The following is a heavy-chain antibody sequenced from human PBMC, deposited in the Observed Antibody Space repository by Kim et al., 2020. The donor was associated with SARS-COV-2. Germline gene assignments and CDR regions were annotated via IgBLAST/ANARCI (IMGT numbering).Heavy chain of an antibody. CDR2: ISGSGGST. D-gene: IGHD3-10*01. V-gene: IGHV3-23*01. CDR1: GFTFSSYA. J-gene: IGHJ6*02. Sequence: GGSLRLSCAASGFTFSSYAMSWVRQAPGKGLEWVSAISGSGGSTYYADSVKGRFTISRDNSKNTLYLQMNSLRAEDTAVYYCAKDRVPATGGYYYYYGMDVWGQGTTVTVSS. CDR3: AKDRVPATGGYYYYYGMDV.